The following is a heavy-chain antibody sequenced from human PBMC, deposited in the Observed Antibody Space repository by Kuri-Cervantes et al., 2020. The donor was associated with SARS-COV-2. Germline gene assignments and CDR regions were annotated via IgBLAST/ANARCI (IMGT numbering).Heavy chain of an antibody. V-gene: IGHV4-61*09. Sequence: SETLSLTCAVSGVSVTGGTYYWAWIRQPAGKGLEWIGHLDTSESTNYNPSLKSRVTMSVDTSKNQFSLKLSSVTAADTAVYYCARRQLVSGLNEDAFDIWGQGTMVTVSS. D-gene: IGHD6-6*01. CDR3: ARRQLVSGLNEDAFDI. J-gene: IGHJ3*02. CDR2: LDTSEST. CDR1: GVSVTGGTYY.